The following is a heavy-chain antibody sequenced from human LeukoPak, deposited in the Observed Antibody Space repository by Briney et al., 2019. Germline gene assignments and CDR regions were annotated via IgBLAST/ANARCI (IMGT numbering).Heavy chain of an antibody. Sequence: GGSLRLSCAASGFTFSSYAMSWVRQAPGKGLEWVSAISGSGGSTYYADSVKGRFTISRDNAKNSLYLQMNSLRAEDTAVYYCARDPGYYDSSGYVPADYWGQGTLVTVSS. CDR3: ARDPGYYDSSGYVPADY. CDR2: ISGSGGST. J-gene: IGHJ4*02. D-gene: IGHD3-22*01. CDR1: GFTFSSYA. V-gene: IGHV3-23*01.